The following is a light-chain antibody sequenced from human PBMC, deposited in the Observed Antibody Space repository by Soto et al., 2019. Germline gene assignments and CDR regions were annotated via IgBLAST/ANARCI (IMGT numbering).Light chain of an antibody. CDR2: DAS. Sequence: IQLTQSPSSLSASVGDRVTITCRASQGISSYLGWYQQKPGKAPNLLIYDASTLHSGVPSRFSGGGSGTDFTLAITSLQPEDFATSDCQQVNVYPSTFGGGTKVEIK. V-gene: IGKV1-9*01. J-gene: IGKJ4*01. CDR3: QQVNVYPST. CDR1: QGISSY.